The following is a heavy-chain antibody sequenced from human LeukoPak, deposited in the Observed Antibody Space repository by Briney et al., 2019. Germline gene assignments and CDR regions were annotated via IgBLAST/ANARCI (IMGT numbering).Heavy chain of an antibody. D-gene: IGHD2-15*01. J-gene: IGHJ4*02. CDR2: ISYRSSDI. CDR3: ARGGFFDY. V-gene: IGHV3-21*03. CDR1: GFTLSSYN. Sequence: GGSLRLSCAASGFTLSSYNMKWIRQAPGKGLEWVSSISYRSSDIEYADSVKGRFTISRDTSKNTVYLQMNNLRVEDTAVYYCARGGFFDYWGQGTLVTVSS.